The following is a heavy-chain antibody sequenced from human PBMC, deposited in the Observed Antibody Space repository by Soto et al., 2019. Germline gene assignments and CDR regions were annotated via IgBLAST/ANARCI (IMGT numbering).Heavy chain of an antibody. D-gene: IGHD4-17*01. J-gene: IGHJ4*02. V-gene: IGHV1-2*04. Sequence: QVQLVQSGAEVKKPGASVKVSCKASAYTFTGYFVQWVRQAHGQGLEWMGWINHKSGGTNYAQKFHGWVSMTSDTYNSTVYMEMNRLRSDDKAVYYCARGSHGDYVVAALGYWGQGTLVTVSS. CDR1: AYTFTGYF. CDR3: ARGSHGDYVVAALGY. CDR2: INHKSGGT.